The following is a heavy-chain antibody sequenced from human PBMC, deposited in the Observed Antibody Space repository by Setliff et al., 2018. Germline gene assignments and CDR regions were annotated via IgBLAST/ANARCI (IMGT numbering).Heavy chain of an antibody. CDR1: GFTFSSYG. Sequence: PGGSLRLSCAASGFTFSSYGMHWVRQAPGKGLEWVAVISYDGSNKYYVGSVKGRFTISRDNAKNSLYLQMSSLRAEDTAVYYCARWTARAVDYWGQGTLVTVSS. V-gene: IGHV3-30*03. D-gene: IGHD6-6*01. CDR3: ARWTARAVDY. CDR2: ISYDGSNK. J-gene: IGHJ4*02.